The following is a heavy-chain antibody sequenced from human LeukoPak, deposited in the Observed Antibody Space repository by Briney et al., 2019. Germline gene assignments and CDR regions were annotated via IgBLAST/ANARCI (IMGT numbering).Heavy chain of an antibody. Sequence: ASVKVSCKTSGYTFTIYGISWVRQAPGQGLEWMGLISAYGNTNYAQNLQGRVTMTRDTSTSTVYMELSSLRSEDTAVYYCARAYGSGSYTLLFFDYWGQGTLVTVSS. CDR2: ISAYGNT. CDR1: GYTFTIYG. V-gene: IGHV1-18*01. CDR3: ARAYGSGSYTLLFFDY. J-gene: IGHJ4*02. D-gene: IGHD3-10*01.